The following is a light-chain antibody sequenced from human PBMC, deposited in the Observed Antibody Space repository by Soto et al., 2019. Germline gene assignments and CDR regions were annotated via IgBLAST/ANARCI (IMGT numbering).Light chain of an antibody. CDR2: KAS. CDR1: QSISSW. CDR3: QQHSSSSPFT. J-gene: IGKJ2*01. V-gene: IGKV1-5*03. Sequence: DIQMTQSPSTLSPSVGDRVTITCRASQSISSWLAWYQQKTGKATNLLIYKASTLGSGVQSRFSVGGSGTECTLTISSLQPDDFATYYCQQHSSSSPFTFGQGTKLEIK.